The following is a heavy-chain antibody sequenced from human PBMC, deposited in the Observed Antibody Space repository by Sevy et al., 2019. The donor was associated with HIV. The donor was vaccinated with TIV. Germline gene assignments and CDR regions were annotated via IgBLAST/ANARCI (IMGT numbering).Heavy chain of an antibody. CDR3: VRAIAAAGSF. J-gene: IGHJ4*02. D-gene: IGHD6-13*01. V-gene: IGHV3-7*01. Sequence: GGSLRLSWAASGFSLNNYWMNWVRQAPGKGLEWVANIKQDGRVKYYVDSVKGRFTISRDNARNLLYLQMNSLRVEDTALYYCVRAIAAAGSFWGQGTLVTVSS. CDR2: IKQDGRVK. CDR1: GFSLNNYW.